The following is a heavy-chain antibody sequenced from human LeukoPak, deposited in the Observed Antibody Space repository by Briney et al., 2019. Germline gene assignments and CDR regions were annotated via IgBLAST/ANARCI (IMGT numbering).Heavy chain of an antibody. Sequence: EASVKVSCKTSGYTFSRHGITWVRQAPGQGLEWMGIINPSGGSTSYAQKFQGRVTMTRDMSTSTVYMELSSLRSEDTAVYYCARVSPSYSSSLGDYYMDVWGKGTTATVSS. CDR3: ARVSPSYSSSLGDYYMDV. CDR2: INPSGGST. V-gene: IGHV1-46*01. J-gene: IGHJ6*03. CDR1: GYTFSRHG. D-gene: IGHD6-13*01.